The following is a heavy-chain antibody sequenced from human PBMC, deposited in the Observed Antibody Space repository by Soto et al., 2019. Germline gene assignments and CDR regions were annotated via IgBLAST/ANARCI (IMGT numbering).Heavy chain of an antibody. CDR3: ASLGITGTTWDYYYYYGMDV. CDR1: GFTFSSYL. CDR2: IKQDGIEK. Sequence: GGSLRLSCAASGFTFSSYLMSWVRQAPGKGLEWVANIKQDGIEKYYVDSVKGRFTISRDNAKNSLYLQMNSLRAEDTAVYYCASLGITGTTWDYYYYYGMDVWGQGTTVTV. V-gene: IGHV3-7*01. D-gene: IGHD1-7*01. J-gene: IGHJ6*02.